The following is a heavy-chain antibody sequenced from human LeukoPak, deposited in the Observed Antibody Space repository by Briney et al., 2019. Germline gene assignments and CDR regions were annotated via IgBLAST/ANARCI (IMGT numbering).Heavy chain of an antibody. V-gene: IGHV4-39*07. CDR2: VYHRGST. CDR1: GDSINNNSYY. Sequence: SETLSLTCTVSGDSINNNSYYWGWIRQPPGKGLEWIVTVYHRGSTYYAPSLKSRVTISVDTSKNQFSLKLSSVTAADTAVYYCARENSGSYREFDYWGQGTLVTVSS. D-gene: IGHD1-26*01. J-gene: IGHJ4*02. CDR3: ARENSGSYREFDY.